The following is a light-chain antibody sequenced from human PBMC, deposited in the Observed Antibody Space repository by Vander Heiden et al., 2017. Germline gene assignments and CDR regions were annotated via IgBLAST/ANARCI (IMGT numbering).Light chain of an antibody. CDR2: GGS. CDR3: MQALQTRT. Sequence: DIVMTQSPLSLPVPPGEPDSISCRSSQSLLHSDGNNYLEWYLQKPGQSPQLLIEGGSKRAAGVPDRCSGRGAGTDCTLKISRVEAEDVGVYYCMQALQTRTYGQGTKVEIK. J-gene: IGKJ1*01. V-gene: IGKV2-28*01. CDR1: QSLLHSDGNNY.